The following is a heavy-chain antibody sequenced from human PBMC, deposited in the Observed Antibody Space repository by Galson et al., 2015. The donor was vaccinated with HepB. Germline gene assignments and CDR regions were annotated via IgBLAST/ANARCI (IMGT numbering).Heavy chain of an antibody. V-gene: IGHV3-23*01. CDR1: GFTFSSYA. CDR2: ISGSGGST. Sequence: SLRLSCAASGFTFSSYAMSWVRQAPGKGLEWVSAISGSGGSTYYADSVKGRFTISRDNSKNTLYLQINSLRAEDTAAYYCARDVKRGGVKSFDCWGQGTLVTVSS. J-gene: IGHJ4*02. CDR3: ARDVKRGGVKSFDC. D-gene: IGHD3-16*01.